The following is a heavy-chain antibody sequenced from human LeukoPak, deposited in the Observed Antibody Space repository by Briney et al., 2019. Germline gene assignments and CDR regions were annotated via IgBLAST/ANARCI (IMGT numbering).Heavy chain of an antibody. CDR2: ISDSGTFA. D-gene: IGHD1-26*01. V-gene: IGHV3-11*05. J-gene: IGHJ4*02. CDR3: VRAIGRGPGGHFDY. Sequence: PGGSLRLSCAASGLTFSGTYMSWIRQAPGEGLEWVSYISDSGTFAEYTDSVKGRFTISKDNAKNALYLQMNSLRGEDTAVYYCVRAIGRGPGGHFDYWGQGTLVTVSS. CDR1: GLTFSGTY.